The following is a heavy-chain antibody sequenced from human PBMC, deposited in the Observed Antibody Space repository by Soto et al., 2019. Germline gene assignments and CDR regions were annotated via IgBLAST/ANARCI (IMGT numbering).Heavy chain of an antibody. J-gene: IGHJ4*02. CDR3: GKGAQYGILTAEHALDS. CDR1: GFTFSNYA. V-gene: IGHV3-23*01. CDR2: ISGGGGGT. D-gene: IGHD3-9*01. Sequence: EVQLLESGGGLVQPGGSLRLSCTVSGFTFSNYAMTWVRQAPGKGLEWVSSISGGGGGTHYADSMQGRFTSYRDNSKNTLHLEMSRLRAGGTAVYYCGKGAQYGILTAEHALDSWGQGTLFTVSS.